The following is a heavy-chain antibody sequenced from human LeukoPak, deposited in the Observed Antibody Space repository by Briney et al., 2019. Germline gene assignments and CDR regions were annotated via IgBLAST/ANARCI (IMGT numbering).Heavy chain of an antibody. CDR3: ARDGQRLLWFGELFPRYFDY. J-gene: IGHJ4*02. CDR2: ISAYNGNT. CDR1: GYTFTSYG. Sequence: ASVKDSCKASGYTFTSYGISWVRQAPGQGLEWMGWISAYNGNTNYAQKLQGRVTMTTDTSTSTAYMELRSLRSDDTAVYYCARDGQRLLWFGELFPRYFDYWGQGTLVTVSS. D-gene: IGHD3-10*01. V-gene: IGHV1-18*01.